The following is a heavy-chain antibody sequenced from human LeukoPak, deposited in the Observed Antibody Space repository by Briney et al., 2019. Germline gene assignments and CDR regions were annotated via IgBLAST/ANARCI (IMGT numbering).Heavy chain of an antibody. CDR2: IYHSGST. J-gene: IGHJ5*02. D-gene: IGHD3-16*01. CDR1: GYSISSGYY. Sequence: SETLSLTCTVSGYSISSGYYWGWIRQPPGKGLEWIGSIYHSGSTYYNPSLKSRVTISVDTSKNQFSLKLSSVTAADTAVYYCARDFRGVDPWGQRTLVTVSS. CDR3: ARDFRGVDP. V-gene: IGHV4-38-2*02.